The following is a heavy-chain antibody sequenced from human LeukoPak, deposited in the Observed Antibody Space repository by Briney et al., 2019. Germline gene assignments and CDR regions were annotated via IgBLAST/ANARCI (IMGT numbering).Heavy chain of an antibody. V-gene: IGHV6-1*01. D-gene: IGHD6-19*01. CDR2: TYYRSKWYN. CDR3: ARVSSGWVDY. CDR1: GDRVSSISAG. J-gene: IGHJ4*02. Sequence: QTLSLTCVMSGDRVSSISAGWNWIRQSPSRGLEWLGRTYYRSKWYNDYAVSVKSRITINPDTSKNQFSLQLNAVTPEDTAVYYCARVSSGWVDYWGQGTLVTVSS.